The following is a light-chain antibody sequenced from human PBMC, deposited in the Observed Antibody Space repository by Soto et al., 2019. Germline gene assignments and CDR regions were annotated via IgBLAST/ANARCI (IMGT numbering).Light chain of an antibody. CDR1: QSISTN. CDR3: QQGYTNPIT. V-gene: IGKV1-39*01. CDR2: IAS. Sequence: DIQMTQSPSSLSTSVGDRVTITCRASQSISTNLIWYQQKPGEAPKPLIYIASSLYSGVPSRFSSSGSGTDFTLTITSLQTEDLATYYCQQGYTNPITFGQGTRLEIK. J-gene: IGKJ5*01.